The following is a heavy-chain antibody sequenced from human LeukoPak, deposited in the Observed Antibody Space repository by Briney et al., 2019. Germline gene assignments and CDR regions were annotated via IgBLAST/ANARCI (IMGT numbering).Heavy chain of an antibody. Sequence: GGSLRLSCAASGFTSTSYAMSWVRQAPGKGLEWVSAISGSGGSTYYADSVKGRFTISRDNSKNTLYLQMNSLRAEDTAVYYSAKEARYDSSGYLDYWGQGTLVTVSS. J-gene: IGHJ4*02. CDR2: ISGSGGST. D-gene: IGHD3-22*01. CDR3: AKEARYDSSGYLDY. CDR1: GFTSTSYA. V-gene: IGHV3-23*01.